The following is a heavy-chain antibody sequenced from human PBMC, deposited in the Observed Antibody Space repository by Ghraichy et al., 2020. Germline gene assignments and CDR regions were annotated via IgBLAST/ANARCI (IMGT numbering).Heavy chain of an antibody. CDR1: GGTFSDYV. J-gene: IGHJ5*02. Sequence: SVKVSCKASGGTFSDYVFTWVRQAPGQGLEWMGAIVPILGTTHYSQRFQGRISLTADESTTTAYMDVSSLRSGDTAVYFCAVAFGSGSDRWGQGTLVTVSS. V-gene: IGHV1-69*13. CDR3: AVAFGSGSDR. CDR2: IVPILGTT. D-gene: IGHD3-10*01.